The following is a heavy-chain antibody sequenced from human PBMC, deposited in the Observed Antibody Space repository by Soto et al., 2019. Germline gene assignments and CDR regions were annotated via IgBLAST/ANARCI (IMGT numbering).Heavy chain of an antibody. V-gene: IGHV3-30*18. Sequence: GGSLRLSCAASGFIFNKYGMHWVRQAPGKGLEWVAVISYDGSNKYYAESVKGRFIISRDKSENTLYLQMNSLRAEDTALYYYAKDLGSGKPYYYFAMAVWGQGTTVTVSS. D-gene: IGHD3-10*01. CDR1: GFIFNKYG. J-gene: IGHJ6*02. CDR2: ISYDGSNK. CDR3: AKDLGSGKPYYYFAMAV.